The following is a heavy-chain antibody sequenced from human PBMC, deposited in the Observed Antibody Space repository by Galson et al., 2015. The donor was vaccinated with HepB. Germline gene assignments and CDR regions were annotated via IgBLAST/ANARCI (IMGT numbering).Heavy chain of an antibody. J-gene: IGHJ5*02. CDR2: ITSSSSYI. V-gene: IGHV3-21*04. CDR3: AKDPFYSNARANWFDP. CDR1: GFAFSNYF. D-gene: IGHD4-11*01. Sequence: SLRLSCAASGFAFSNYFMTWVRQAPGRGLEWVSSITSSSSYIFYADSVKGRFTISRDNSKNTLYLQMNSLRAEDTAVYYCAKDPFYSNARANWFDPWGQGTLVTVSS.